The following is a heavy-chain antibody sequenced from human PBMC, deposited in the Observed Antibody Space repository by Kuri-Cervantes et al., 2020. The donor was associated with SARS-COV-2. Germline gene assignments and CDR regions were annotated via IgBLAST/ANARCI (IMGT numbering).Heavy chain of an antibody. CDR1: GESFSGYY. V-gene: IGHV4-34*01. J-gene: IGHJ6*03. CDR3: ARVGPTDIWYDYYYMDV. CDR2: VNHRGST. D-gene: IGHD2-15*01. Sequence: SQTLSLTCAFYGESFSGYYWNWIRQSPGKGLQWIGEVNHRGSTNYNPSLKSRVTISVDTPSKQFSLNLSSVTAADTAVYYCARVGPTDIWYDYYYMDVWGKGTTVTVSS.